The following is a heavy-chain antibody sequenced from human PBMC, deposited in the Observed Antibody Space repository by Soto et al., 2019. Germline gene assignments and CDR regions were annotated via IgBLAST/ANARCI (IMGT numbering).Heavy chain of an antibody. CDR3: AAGYSSPPYYYYGMDV. J-gene: IGHJ6*02. CDR1: GFTFSSYA. CDR2: ISGSGGST. D-gene: IGHD6-19*01. Sequence: GGSLRLSCAASGFTFSSYAMSWVRQAPGKGLEWVSAISGSGGSTYYADSVKGRFTISRDNSKNTLYLQMNSLRAEDTAVYYCAAGYSSPPYYYYGMDVWGQGTTVTVSS. V-gene: IGHV3-23*01.